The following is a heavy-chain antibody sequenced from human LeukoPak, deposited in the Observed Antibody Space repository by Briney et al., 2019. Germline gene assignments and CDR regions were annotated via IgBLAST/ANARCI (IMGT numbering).Heavy chain of an antibody. Sequence: SETLSLTCTVSGGSISSYYWSWLRQPPGKGLEWIGYIYYSGSTNYNPSLKSRVTISVDTSKNQFSLTLSSVTAADTAVYYWARAVLPAAIRYYYYYYMDVWGKGTTVTVSS. J-gene: IGHJ6*03. CDR1: GGSISSYY. CDR3: ARAVLPAAIRYYYYYYMDV. CDR2: IYYSGST. V-gene: IGHV4-59*01. D-gene: IGHD2-2*02.